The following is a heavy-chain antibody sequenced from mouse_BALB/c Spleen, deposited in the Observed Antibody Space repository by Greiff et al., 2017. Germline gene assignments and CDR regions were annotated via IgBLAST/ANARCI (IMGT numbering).Heavy chain of an antibody. Sequence: EVKVVESGAELVKPGASVKLSCTASGFNIKDTYMHWVKQRPEQGLEWIGRIDPANGNTKYDPKFQGKATITADTSSNTAYLQLSSLTSEDTAVYYCARDDGYLAWFAYWGQGTLVTVSA. J-gene: IGHJ3*01. V-gene: IGHV14-3*02. CDR3: ARDDGYLAWFAY. D-gene: IGHD2-3*01. CDR1: GFNIKDTY. CDR2: IDPANGNT.